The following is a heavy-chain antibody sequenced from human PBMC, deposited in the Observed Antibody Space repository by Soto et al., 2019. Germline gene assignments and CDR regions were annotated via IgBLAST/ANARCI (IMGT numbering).Heavy chain of an antibody. Sequence: PVGSLRLSCAASGFTFSSYSMNWVRQAPGKGLEWVSSISSSSSYIYYADSVKGRFTISRDNAKNSLYLQMNSLRAEDTAVYYCARSGQYYYDSSGYYVDAFDIWGQGTMVTVSS. CDR1: GFTFSSYS. V-gene: IGHV3-21*01. D-gene: IGHD3-22*01. CDR3: ARSGQYYYDSSGYYVDAFDI. CDR2: ISSSSSYI. J-gene: IGHJ3*02.